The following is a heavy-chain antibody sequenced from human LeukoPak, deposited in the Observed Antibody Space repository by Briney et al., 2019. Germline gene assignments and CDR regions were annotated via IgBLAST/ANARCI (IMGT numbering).Heavy chain of an antibody. Sequence: SVKVSCKASGGTFSSYAISWVRQAPGQGLEWMGRIIPILGIANYAQKFQGRVTITADKSTSTAYMELSSLRSDDTAVYYCARDLDYYDSSGYSDYWGQGTLVTVSS. D-gene: IGHD3-22*01. J-gene: IGHJ4*02. CDR2: IIPILGIA. V-gene: IGHV1-69*04. CDR1: GGTFSSYA. CDR3: ARDLDYYDSSGYSDY.